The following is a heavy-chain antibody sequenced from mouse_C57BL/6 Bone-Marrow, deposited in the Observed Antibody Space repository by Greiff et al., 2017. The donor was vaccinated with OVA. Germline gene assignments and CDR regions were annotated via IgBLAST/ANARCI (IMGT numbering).Heavy chain of an antibody. CDR2: IRNKANGYTT. CDR1: GFTFTDYY. J-gene: IGHJ2*01. V-gene: IGHV7-3*01. D-gene: IGHD2-1*01. CDR3: ARSGKKGFDY. Sequence: EVQRVESGGGLVQPGGSLSLSCAASGFTFTDYYMSWVRQPPGKALEWLGFIRNKANGYTTEYSASVKGLFTISRDNSQIILYLQMNALRAEDSATYYCARSGKKGFDYGGKGTTLTVSS.